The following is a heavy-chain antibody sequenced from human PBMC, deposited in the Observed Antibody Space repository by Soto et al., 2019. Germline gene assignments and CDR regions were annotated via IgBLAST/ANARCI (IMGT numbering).Heavy chain of an antibody. CDR1: GFTFNKYG. CDR3: ARDKGHYYGSGRSGLDV. D-gene: IGHD3-10*01. CDR2: IWYDGSNK. Sequence: QVQLVESGGGVVQPGRSLRLSCVTSGFTFNKYGMHWVRQAPGKGLEWVAVIWYDGSNKYYAESVKGRFTISRDTSKNTLFLQMNSLRVEDTAVYYCARDKGHYYGSGRSGLDVWGQGTTVTVSS. V-gene: IGHV3-33*01. J-gene: IGHJ6*02.